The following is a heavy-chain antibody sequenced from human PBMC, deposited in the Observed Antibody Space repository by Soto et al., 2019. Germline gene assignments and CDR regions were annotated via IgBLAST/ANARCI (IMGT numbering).Heavy chain of an antibody. Sequence: QVQLQESGPGLVKPSQTLSLTCTVSGGSISSGGYYWSWIRQHPGKGLEWIGYIYYSGSTYYNPSLKSRVTISVDTSKNQFSLKLSSVTAADTAVYYCARDPVLCYDSSPSYGMDVWGQGTTVTVSS. CDR1: GGSISSGGYY. CDR2: IYYSGST. D-gene: IGHD3-22*01. V-gene: IGHV4-31*03. CDR3: ARDPVLCYDSSPSYGMDV. J-gene: IGHJ6*02.